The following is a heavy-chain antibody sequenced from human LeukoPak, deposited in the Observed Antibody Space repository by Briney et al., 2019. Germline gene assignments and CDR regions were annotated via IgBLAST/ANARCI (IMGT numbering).Heavy chain of an antibody. Sequence: PSETLSLTCAVSGYSISSGYFWGWIRQPPGKGLEWIGSIYHSGSTYYNPSLKSRVTISVDTSKNQFSLKLSSVTAADTAVYYCASHRGYFDYWGQGTLVTVSS. CDR1: GYSISSGYF. J-gene: IGHJ4*02. V-gene: IGHV4-38-2*01. D-gene: IGHD3-16*01. CDR3: ASHRGYFDY. CDR2: IYHSGST.